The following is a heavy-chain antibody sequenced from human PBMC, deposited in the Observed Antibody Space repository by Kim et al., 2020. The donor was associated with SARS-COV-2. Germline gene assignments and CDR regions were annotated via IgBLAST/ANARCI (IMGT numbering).Heavy chain of an antibody. J-gene: IGHJ3*02. CDR3: TADDIDVFGAFDI. Sequence: YAQKFQERVTITRDMSTSTAYMELSSLRSEDTAVYYCTADDIDVFGAFDIWGQGTMVTVSS. D-gene: IGHD5-12*01. V-gene: IGHV1-58*01.